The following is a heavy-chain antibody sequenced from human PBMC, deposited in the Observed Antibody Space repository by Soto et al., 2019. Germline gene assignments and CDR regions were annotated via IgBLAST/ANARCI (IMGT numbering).Heavy chain of an antibody. V-gene: IGHV4-31*03. CDR3: ERVVVVAATMDV. CDR1: GGSISSGGYY. D-gene: IGHD2-15*01. Sequence: QVQLQESGPGLVKPSQTLSLTCTVSGGSISSGGYYWIWIRQHPGKGLEWVGYIYYSGSTYYNPAPKSRDTITVDTSKKQFSLKLSSGTAADTVGYYCERVVVVAATMDVWGQGTLVTLSS. CDR2: IYYSGST. J-gene: IGHJ4*02.